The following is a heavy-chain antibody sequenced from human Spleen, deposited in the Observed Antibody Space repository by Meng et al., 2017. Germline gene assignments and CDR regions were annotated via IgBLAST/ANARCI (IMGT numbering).Heavy chain of an antibody. J-gene: IGHJ4*02. CDR3: VKHSSDWSLDS. CDR2: INPNSGGT. CDR1: GYTFTGYY. V-gene: IGHV1-2*06. D-gene: IGHD6-19*01. Sequence: QVQLVQSGAEVKKPGASVKVSCKASGYTFTGYYMHWVRQAPGQGLEWMGRINPNSGGTNYAQKFQGRVTMTIDTSTTTASMELRSLRSDDSALYYCVKHSSDWSLDSWGQGTLVTVSS.